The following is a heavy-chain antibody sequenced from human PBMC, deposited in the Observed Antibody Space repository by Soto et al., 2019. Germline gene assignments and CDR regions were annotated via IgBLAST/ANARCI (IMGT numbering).Heavy chain of an antibody. V-gene: IGHV1-58*02. D-gene: IGHD1-1*01. CDR1: GFTFSRSG. CDR3: AAVLAPTDPSTWFDP. J-gene: IGHJ5*02. Sequence: QKQLVQFGPEVKKPGTPVKVSCKASGFTFSRSGIHWVRQARGQRLEWIGWIVVGSGNTNYAQKFQERVTITRDVPTNTAYMDLTSLTSEDTAGYYCAAVLAPTDPSTWFDPWGQGTLVTVSS. CDR2: IVVGSGNT.